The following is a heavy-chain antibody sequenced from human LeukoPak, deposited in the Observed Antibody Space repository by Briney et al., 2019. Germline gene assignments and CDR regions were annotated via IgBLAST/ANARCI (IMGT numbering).Heavy chain of an antibody. CDR3: ARGWVGSSGYYLERRAWGY. D-gene: IGHD3-22*01. V-gene: IGHV7-4-1*02. Sequence: GASVKVSCKASGYTFTSYAMNWVRQAPGQGLEWMGWINTNTGNPTYAQGFTGRFVFSLDTSVSTAYLQISSLKAEDTAVYYCARGWVGSSGYYLERRAWGYWGQGTLVTVSS. CDR1: GYTFTSYA. J-gene: IGHJ4*02. CDR2: INTNTGNP.